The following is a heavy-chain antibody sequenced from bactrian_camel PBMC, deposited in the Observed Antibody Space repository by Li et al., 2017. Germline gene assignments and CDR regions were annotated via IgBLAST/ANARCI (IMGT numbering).Heavy chain of an antibody. CDR2: IESEGTT. J-gene: IGHJ4*01. Sequence: HVQLVESGGDSVQTGGSLRLSCAISGQTFSRYCMAWFRQAPGKEREGVAAIESEGTTTYADSVKGRFTISVDNAKNTLYLQMNSLKPEDTAMYYCTKDRSYGTRNWVQSTRGQGTQVTVS. CDR1: GQTFSRYC. D-gene: IGHD3*01. V-gene: IGHV3S1*01. CDR3: TKDRSYGTRNWVQST.